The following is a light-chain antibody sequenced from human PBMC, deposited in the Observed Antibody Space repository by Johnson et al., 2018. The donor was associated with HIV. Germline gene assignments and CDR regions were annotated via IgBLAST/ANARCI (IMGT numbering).Light chain of an antibody. CDR2: DNN. CDR1: SSNIGNNF. CDR3: GTWDSSLSVAYV. J-gene: IGLJ1*01. Sequence: QSVLTQSPSVSAAPGQKVTISCSGSSSNIGNNFVSWYQQLPGTAPKLLIYDNNKRPSGIPDRFSGSKSGTSATLGITGLQTGDEPDYYCGTWDSSLSVAYVFGTGTKVTVL. V-gene: IGLV1-51*01.